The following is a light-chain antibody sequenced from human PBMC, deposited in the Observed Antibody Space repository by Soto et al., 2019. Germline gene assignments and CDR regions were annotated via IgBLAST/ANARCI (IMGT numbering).Light chain of an antibody. J-gene: IGKJ1*01. Sequence: DIQMTQSPSTLSASVGDRVTITCRASQSISSWLAWYQQKPGKAPKLLIYDASSLESGVPSRFSGSGSGTEFTLTIGSLQTDDFATYYCQQYNSYPKTFGQGTKVDIK. V-gene: IGKV1-5*01. CDR3: QQYNSYPKT. CDR2: DAS. CDR1: QSISSW.